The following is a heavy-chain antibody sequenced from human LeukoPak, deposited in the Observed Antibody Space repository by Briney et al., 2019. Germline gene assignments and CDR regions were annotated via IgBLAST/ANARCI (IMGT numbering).Heavy chain of an antibody. V-gene: IGHV3-64*01. Sequence: GGSLRLSCAASGSSLRSYAMHWVRQAPGKGLEYVSAISSNGGSTFYVNSVEGRFTISRDNSKNTLYLQMGSLRAEDMAVYYCARAPYSGSYSDYWGQGTLVTVSS. CDR2: ISSNGGST. J-gene: IGHJ4*02. CDR1: GSSLRSYA. CDR3: ARAPYSGSYSDY. D-gene: IGHD1-26*01.